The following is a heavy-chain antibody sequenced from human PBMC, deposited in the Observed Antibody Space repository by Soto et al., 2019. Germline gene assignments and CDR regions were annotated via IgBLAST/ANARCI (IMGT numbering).Heavy chain of an antibody. J-gene: IGHJ6*04. V-gene: IGHV3-74*01. CDR1: GFTFSRYW. CDR2: INSDGSST. CDR3: ASNYAYAEGYYWYGMYG. Sequence: EVQLVESGGGLVLPGGSLRLSCAASGFTFSRYWMHWVRQAPGKGLVWVSRINSDGSSTHYADSVKGRFTISRDNAKNTRYPQMNSLRAEDTAVYYCASNYAYAEGYYWYGMYGWGEGTTVTVSS. D-gene: IGHD3-16*01.